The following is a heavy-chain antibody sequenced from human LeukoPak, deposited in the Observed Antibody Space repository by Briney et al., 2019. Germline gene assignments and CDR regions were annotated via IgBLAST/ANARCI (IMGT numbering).Heavy chain of an antibody. CDR3: ARSNYGSGSHYAFDI. V-gene: IGHV4-31*03. D-gene: IGHD3-10*01. J-gene: IGHJ3*02. Sequence: SETLSLTCTVSGGSISSGGYYWSWIRQHPGKGLEWIGYIYYSGSTYYNPSLKSRVTISVDTSKNQFSLKLSSVTAADTAVYYCARSNYGSGSHYAFDIWGQGTMVTVSS. CDR1: GGSISSGGYY. CDR2: IYYSGST.